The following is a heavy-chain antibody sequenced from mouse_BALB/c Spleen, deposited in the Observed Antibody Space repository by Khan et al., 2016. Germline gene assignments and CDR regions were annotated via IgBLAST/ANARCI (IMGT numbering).Heavy chain of an antibody. CDR3: MRYDGYYWYFDV. CDR2: INSDGSAI. Sequence: VQLLETGGGLVQPGGSRGLSCEGSGFIFSGFWMSWVRQTPGKTLEWIGDINSDGSAINYAPSIKDRFTIFRDNDKSTLYLQMSNVRSEDTATYFCMRYDGYYWYFDVWSAGTTVTVSS. D-gene: IGHD2-3*01. CDR1: GFIFSGFW. V-gene: IGHV11-2*02. J-gene: IGHJ1*01.